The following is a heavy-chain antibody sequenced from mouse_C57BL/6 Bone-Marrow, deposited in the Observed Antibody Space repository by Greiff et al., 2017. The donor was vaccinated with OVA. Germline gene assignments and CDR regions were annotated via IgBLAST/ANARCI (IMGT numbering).Heavy chain of an antibody. J-gene: IGHJ4*01. CDR3: ARDVYGSSPSYAMDY. CDR1: GYTFTSYW. D-gene: IGHD1-1*01. V-gene: IGHV1-69*01. CDR2: IDPSDSYT. Sequence: QVQLQQPGAELVMPGASVKLSCKASGYTFTSYWMHWVKQRPGQGLEWIGEIDPSDSYTNYNQKFKGKSTLTVDKSSSTAYMQLSSLTSEDSAVYYCARDVYGSSPSYAMDYWGQGTSVTVSS.